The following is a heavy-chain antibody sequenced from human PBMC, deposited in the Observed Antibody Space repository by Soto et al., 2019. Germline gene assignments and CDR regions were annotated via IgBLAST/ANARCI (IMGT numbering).Heavy chain of an antibody. D-gene: IGHD3-16*01. CDR2: IYYSGST. V-gene: IGHV4-59*01. CDR1: GGSISSYY. Sequence: PSETLSLTCTVSGGSISSYYWSWIRQPPGKGLEWIGYIYYSGSTNYNPSLKSRVTISVDTSKNQFSLKLSCVTAADTAVYYCARSMGGYFDYWGQGTLVTVSS. CDR3: ARSMGGYFDY. J-gene: IGHJ4*02.